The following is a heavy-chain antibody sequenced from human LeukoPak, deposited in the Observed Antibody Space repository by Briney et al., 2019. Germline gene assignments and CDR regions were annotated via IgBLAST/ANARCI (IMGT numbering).Heavy chain of an antibody. CDR2: IYYSGST. D-gene: IGHD2-15*01. CDR1: GGSISSSSYY. J-gene: IGHJ5*02. Sequence: SETLSLTCTVSGGSISSSSYYWGWIRQPPGKGLEWIGSIYYSGSTYYNPSLESRVTISVDTSKNQFSLKLSSVTAADTAAYYCARHIYCSGGSCYRVRFDPWGQGTLVTVSS. CDR3: ARHIYCSGGSCYRVRFDP. V-gene: IGHV4-39*01.